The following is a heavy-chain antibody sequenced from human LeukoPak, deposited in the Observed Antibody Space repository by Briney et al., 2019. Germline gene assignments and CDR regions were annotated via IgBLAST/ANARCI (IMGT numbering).Heavy chain of an antibody. CDR1: GFTFTNHG. V-gene: IGHV3-13*01. D-gene: IGHD3-10*01. CDR3: ARAVPMARGVNYYDY. Sequence: PGGSLRLSCAASGFTFTNHGFHWVRQATGKGLEWVSAIGPTGDTYYPGSVKGRFIISRENARNSLYLQMNSLRAGDTAVYYCARAVPMARGVNYYDYWGQGTLVTVSS. CDR2: IGPTGDT. J-gene: IGHJ4*02.